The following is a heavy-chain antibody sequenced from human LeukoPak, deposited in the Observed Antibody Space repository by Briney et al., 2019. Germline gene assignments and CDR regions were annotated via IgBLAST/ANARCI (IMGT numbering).Heavy chain of an antibody. J-gene: IGHJ4*02. Sequence: PSETLSLTCTVSGGSISSSNYYWGWIRQPPGKGLEWIGTIYYSGSTYYNPSLKSRVTISVDTSKNQFSLKLSSVTAADTAVYYCARHRTASDNWGQGTLVTVSS. CDR2: IYYSGST. D-gene: IGHD4-17*01. CDR3: ARHRTASDN. V-gene: IGHV4-39*01. CDR1: GGSISSSNYY.